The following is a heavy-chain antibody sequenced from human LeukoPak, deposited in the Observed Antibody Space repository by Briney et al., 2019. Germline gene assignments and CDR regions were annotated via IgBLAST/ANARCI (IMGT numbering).Heavy chain of an antibody. J-gene: IGHJ4*02. CDR2: IYIAGGT. Sequence: GGSLRLSCAASGFTVSSNYMSWVRQAPGKGLEWVSVIYIAGGTYYADSVEGRFTISRDNSKNTLYLQMDGLGAEDTAVYYCARVTKIHYFDYWGQGSLVTVSS. V-gene: IGHV3-53*05. D-gene: IGHD3-22*01. CDR3: ARVTKIHYFDY. CDR1: GFTVSSNY.